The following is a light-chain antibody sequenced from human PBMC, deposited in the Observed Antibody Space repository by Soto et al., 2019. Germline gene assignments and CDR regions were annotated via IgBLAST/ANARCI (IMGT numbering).Light chain of an antibody. V-gene: IGLV2-8*01. J-gene: IGLJ1*01. CDR3: SSYGGSNNYV. Sequence: QSALTQPPSASGSPGQSVTISCTGTSSDVGGYNYVSWYQQHPGKAPKLMIYEVSKRPSGVPDRFSGSKSGNTASLTVSGLQAEDEADYYCSSYGGSNNYVFGTKTKVTVL. CDR1: SSDVGGYNY. CDR2: EVS.